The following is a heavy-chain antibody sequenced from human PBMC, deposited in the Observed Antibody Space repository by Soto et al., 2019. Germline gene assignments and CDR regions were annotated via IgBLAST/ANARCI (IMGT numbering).Heavy chain of an antibody. CDR2: IYSGGST. CDR3: ASLERGGMISDAFDI. J-gene: IGHJ3*02. CDR1: GFTVSSNY. D-gene: IGHD3-22*01. Sequence: EVQLVESGGGLIQPGGSLRLSCAASGFTVSSNYMSWVRQAPGKGLEWVSVIYSGGSTYYADSVKGRFTISSDNSKNPLYFQMNRLRAEDTAVYYWASLERGGMISDAFDIWGQGTMVTVSS. V-gene: IGHV3-53*01.